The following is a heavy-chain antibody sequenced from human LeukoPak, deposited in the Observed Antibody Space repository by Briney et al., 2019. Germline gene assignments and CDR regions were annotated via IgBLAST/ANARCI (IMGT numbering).Heavy chain of an antibody. CDR3: ARDRVGSGWPRPWYFEF. CDR2: INPNTGAT. Sequence: GASVKVSCKPSGYTFTCYYLYWVRQAPGQGLEWMGWINPNTGATIYAEKFQGRVTMTRYTSIDTAYMEMRSLRSDDTAVYYCARDRVGSGWPRPWYFEFWGQGTLITVSS. J-gene: IGHJ4*02. CDR1: GYTFTCYY. D-gene: IGHD6-19*01. V-gene: IGHV1-2*02.